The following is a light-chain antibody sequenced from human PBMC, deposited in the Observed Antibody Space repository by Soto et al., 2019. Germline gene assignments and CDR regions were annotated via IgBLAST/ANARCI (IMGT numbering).Light chain of an antibody. CDR2: SAS. Sequence: DIQMTQSPSSVSASVGDRVTITCRASQGISNWLAWYQQRPGKAPKLLNFSASRLQSGVPSRFSGGGSGTDFTLTITSLQPEDFATYYCLQTNSFPYTFGQGTKLEIK. CDR1: QGISNW. V-gene: IGKV1-12*01. CDR3: LQTNSFPYT. J-gene: IGKJ2*01.